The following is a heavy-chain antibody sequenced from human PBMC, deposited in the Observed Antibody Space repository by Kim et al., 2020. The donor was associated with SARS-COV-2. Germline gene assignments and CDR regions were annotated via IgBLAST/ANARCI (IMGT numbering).Heavy chain of an antibody. J-gene: IGHJ6*02. Sequence: SVKVSCKASGGTFSSYAISWVRQAPGQGLEWMGGIIPIFGTANYAQKFQGRVTITADESTSTAYMELSSLRSEDTAVYYCARGDCSSTSCYTVPPTPYYYYGMDVWGQGTTVTVSS. V-gene: IGHV1-69*13. CDR3: ARGDCSSTSCYTVPPTPYYYYGMDV. D-gene: IGHD2-2*02. CDR1: GGTFSSYA. CDR2: IIPIFGTA.